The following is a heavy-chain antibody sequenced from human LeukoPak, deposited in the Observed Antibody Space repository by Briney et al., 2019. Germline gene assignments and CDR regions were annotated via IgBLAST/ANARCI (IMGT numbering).Heavy chain of an antibody. V-gene: IGHV3-23*01. J-gene: IGHJ4*02. CDR3: ARAGSSGYLIDY. CDR1: GFTFSSYA. Sequence: GGSLRLSCAASGFTFSSYAMSWVRQAPGKGLEWVSAISGSGGSTYYADSVKGRFTLSRDNSKNTLYLQMNSLRAEDTALYHCARAGSSGYLIDYWGQGTLVTVSS. CDR2: ISGSGGST. D-gene: IGHD3-22*01.